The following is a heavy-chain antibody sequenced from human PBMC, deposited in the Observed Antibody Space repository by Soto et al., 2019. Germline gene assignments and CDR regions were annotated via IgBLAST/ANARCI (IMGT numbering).Heavy chain of an antibody. CDR3: AKDGFSGSGKYYFDY. Sequence: GGSLRLSCAASGFTFSSYWMHRVRQAPGKGLEWVPAISDSGDSTYYADSVKGRFTISRDKSKNTLYLHMNSLTAEDTAVYYCAKDGFSGSGKYYFDYWGQGALVTVSS. D-gene: IGHD3-10*01. J-gene: IGHJ4*02. V-gene: IGHV3-23*01. CDR2: ISDSGDST. CDR1: GFTFSSYW.